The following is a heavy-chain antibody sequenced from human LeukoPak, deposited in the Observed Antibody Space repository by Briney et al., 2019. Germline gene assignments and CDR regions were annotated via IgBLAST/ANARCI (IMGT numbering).Heavy chain of an antibody. J-gene: IGHJ6*03. CDR1: GGSLSGYY. V-gene: IGHV4-34*01. CDR2: VNHSGST. CDR3: ARGMGRVPYYYYYFMDV. Sequence: SETLSLTCGVSGGSLSGYYWSWIRQPPGKGLEWIGEVNHSGSTNYRSSLKSRVTISVDTSKRQFSLKLNSVTAADTAVYYCARGMGRVPYYYYYFMDVWGKGTTVTVSS.